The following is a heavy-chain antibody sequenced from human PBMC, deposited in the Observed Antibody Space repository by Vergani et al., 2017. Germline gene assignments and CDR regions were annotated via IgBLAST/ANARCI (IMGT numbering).Heavy chain of an antibody. CDR1: GYSISRGYY. CDR2: IYHSGIT. J-gene: IGHJ4*02. CDR3: ASLPLNFDWFPYYFDY. D-gene: IGHD3-9*01. Sequence: QVQLQESGPGLVKPSETLSLTCAVSGYSISRGYYWGWIRQPPGKGLEWIGSIYHSGITYYNPSLKSRVTISVDTSKNQFSLKLSSVTAADTAVYYCASLPLNFDWFPYYFDYWGQGTLVTVSS. V-gene: IGHV4-38-2*01.